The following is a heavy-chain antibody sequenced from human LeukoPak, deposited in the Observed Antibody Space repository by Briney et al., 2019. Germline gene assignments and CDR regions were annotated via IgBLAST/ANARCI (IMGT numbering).Heavy chain of an antibody. CDR1: GFSFTTHS. D-gene: IGHD6-13*01. CDR2: ISGSGGST. Sequence: GGSLRLSCAASGFSFTTHSMNWVRQAPGKGLEWVSAISGSGGSTYYADSVKGRFTISRDNSKNTLYLQMNSLRAEDTAVYYCAKGLAANWYNWFDPWGQGTLVTVSS. CDR3: AKGLAANWYNWFDP. V-gene: IGHV3-23*01. J-gene: IGHJ5*02.